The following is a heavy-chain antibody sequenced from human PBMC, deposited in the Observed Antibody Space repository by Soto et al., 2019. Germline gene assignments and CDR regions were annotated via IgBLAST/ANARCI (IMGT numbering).Heavy chain of an antibody. V-gene: IGHV1-18*01. CDR3: ARDLPRAIVIVSATHFDC. Sequence: QVQLVQSGAEVKKPGASVKVSCKASGYAFTDYSIRWVRQAPGQGLEWMVWISPYNGNTNYAQKLQGRVTMTTDTSTSTAYLELRSLRSDDTAVYYCARDLPRAIVIVSATHFDCWGQGTLVTVSS. J-gene: IGHJ4*02. D-gene: IGHD3-22*01. CDR2: ISPYNGNT. CDR1: GYAFTDYS.